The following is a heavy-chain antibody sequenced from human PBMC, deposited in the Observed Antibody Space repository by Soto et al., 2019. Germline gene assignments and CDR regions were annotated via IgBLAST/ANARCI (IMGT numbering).Heavy chain of an antibody. Sequence: PEGSLRLSCTASGFVVSDYYMSWVRQAPGKGLEWVAVFLIGGDTHYGESVKGRFTISRDNSKNTLYLQMNSLRAEDTAVYYCAREPLWSGPLPLDAFDLWGQGTMVTVSS. CDR1: GFVVSDYY. CDR2: FLIGGDT. CDR3: AREPLWSGPLPLDAFDL. J-gene: IGHJ3*01. V-gene: IGHV3-53*01. D-gene: IGHD3-3*01.